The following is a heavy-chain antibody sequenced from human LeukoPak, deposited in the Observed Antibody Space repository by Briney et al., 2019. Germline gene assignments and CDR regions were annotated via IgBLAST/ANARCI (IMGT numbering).Heavy chain of an antibody. Sequence: GASLRLSCAASGFTFIGYAMSWVRQAPGKGLGCVSLIGGGGSTYYAESVKGRFTISRDNSKNTLDLQMNSLRADDTAVYYCVPTPRGSSVLYDHLGYWGQGTLVTVSS. CDR2: IGGGGST. V-gene: IGHV3-23*01. D-gene: IGHD2-8*01. J-gene: IGHJ4*02. CDR1: GFTFIGYA. CDR3: VPTPRGSSVLYDHLGY.